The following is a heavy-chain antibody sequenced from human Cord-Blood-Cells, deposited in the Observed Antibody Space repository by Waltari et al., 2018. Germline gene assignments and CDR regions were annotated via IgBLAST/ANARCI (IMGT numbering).Heavy chain of an antibody. V-gene: IGHV4-34*01. J-gene: IGHJ4*02. CDR2: INHSGST. CDR3: ARRNWGFDY. D-gene: IGHD7-27*01. Sequence: QVQLQQWGAGLLKPSETLSLTCSVYGGSFSGYYWSWTRQPPGKGLEWIGEINHSGSTNYNPSLKSRVTISVDTSKNQFSRKLSSVTAADTAVYYCARRNWGFDYWGQGTLVTVSS. CDR1: GGSFSGYY.